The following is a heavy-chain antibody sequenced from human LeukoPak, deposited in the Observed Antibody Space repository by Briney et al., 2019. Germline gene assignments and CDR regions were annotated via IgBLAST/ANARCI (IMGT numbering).Heavy chain of an antibody. CDR2: INPNSGGT. CDR1: GYTFTGYY. D-gene: IGHD2-2*01. V-gene: IGHV1-2*02. Sequence: GASVKVSCKASGYTFTGYYMHWVRQAPGQGLEWMGWINPNSGGTSYAQKFQGRVTMTRDTSISTAYMELSRLRSDDTAVYYCVTGNQLPLDYYYYMDVWGKGTTVTVSS. CDR3: VTGNQLPLDYYYYMDV. J-gene: IGHJ6*03.